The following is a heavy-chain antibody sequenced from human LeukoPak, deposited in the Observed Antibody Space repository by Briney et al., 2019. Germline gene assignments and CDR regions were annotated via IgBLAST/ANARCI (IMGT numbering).Heavy chain of an antibody. CDR1: GGSFSGYY. Sequence: KPSETLSLTCAVYGGSFSGYYWSWIRQPPGKGLEWIGEINHSGSTNYNPSLKSRVTISVDTSKNQFSLKLSSVTAADTAVYYCARGGPMWASGSYDYWGQGTLVTVSS. D-gene: IGHD1-26*01. V-gene: IGHV4-34*01. CDR2: INHSGST. J-gene: IGHJ4*02. CDR3: ARGGPMWASGSYDY.